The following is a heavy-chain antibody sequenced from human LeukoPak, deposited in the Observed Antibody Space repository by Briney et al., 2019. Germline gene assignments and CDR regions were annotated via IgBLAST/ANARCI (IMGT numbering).Heavy chain of an antibody. CDR3: ARHLDSRGRYFDY. D-gene: IGHD3-22*01. J-gene: IGHJ4*02. V-gene: IGHV4-39*01. CDR2: MLYSGNT. Sequence: SETLSLTCIVSGGSISSGSHYWAWVRQPPGEGLEWIASMLYSGNTYYNPSLKSRVTISVDTSKNQFFLRLSSVTAADTTVYYCARHLDSRGRYFDYWGQGTLVTVSS. CDR1: GGSISSGSHY.